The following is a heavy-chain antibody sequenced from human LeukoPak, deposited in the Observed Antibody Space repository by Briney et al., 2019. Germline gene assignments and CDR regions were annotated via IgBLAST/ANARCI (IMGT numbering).Heavy chain of an antibody. V-gene: IGHV4-34*01. CDR1: GGSVTGYY. Sequence: SETLSLTCAGYGGSVTGYYWTWIRQSPGKGLEWIGEIYHSGSTNYSPSLKSRVTISVDTSKKQFSLKLSSVTAADTAVYYCARARGTIGYNYAFYYYGMDVWGQGTTVTVSS. CDR2: IYHSGST. CDR3: ARARGTIGYNYAFYYYGMDV. J-gene: IGHJ6*02. D-gene: IGHD5-12*01.